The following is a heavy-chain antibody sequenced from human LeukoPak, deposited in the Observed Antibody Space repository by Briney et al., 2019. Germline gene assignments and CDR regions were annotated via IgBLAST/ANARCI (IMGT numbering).Heavy chain of an antibody. Sequence: GGSLRLSCAASGFTSSDYYMSWIRQAPGKGLEWVSYISSSGSTIYYADSVKGRFTISRDNAKNSLYLQMNSLRAEDTAVYYCARERKRQLALDYWGQGTLVTVSS. V-gene: IGHV3-11*01. J-gene: IGHJ4*02. CDR1: GFTSSDYY. D-gene: IGHD6-6*01. CDR3: ARERKRQLALDY. CDR2: ISSSGSTI.